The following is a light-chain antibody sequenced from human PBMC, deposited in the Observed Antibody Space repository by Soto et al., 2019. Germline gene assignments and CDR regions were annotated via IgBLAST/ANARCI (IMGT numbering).Light chain of an antibody. J-gene: IGLJ1*01. Sequence: QSALTQPRSVSGSPGQSVTISCTGTSSVVGGYNYVSWYQQHPGKAPKLMIYDVSKRPSGVPDRFSGSKSGNTASLTISGLQAEDEADYYCCSYAGSYTFNYVIGTGTKVTVL. V-gene: IGLV2-11*01. CDR2: DVS. CDR3: CSYAGSYTFNYV. CDR1: SSVVGGYNY.